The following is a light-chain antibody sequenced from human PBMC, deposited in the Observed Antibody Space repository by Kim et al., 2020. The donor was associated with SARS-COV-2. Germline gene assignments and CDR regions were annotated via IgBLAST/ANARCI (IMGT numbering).Light chain of an antibody. V-gene: IGLV1-44*01. Sequence: GQRVTISCSGSSSNIGNNAVSWYQQLPETAPRLLFYSIDQRPSGVPDRFSASKSGTSASLAISGLQSGDEATYYCAAWDDSLTAAVFGGGTQLTVL. CDR3: AAWDDSLTAAV. CDR2: SID. CDR1: SSNIGNNA. J-gene: IGLJ3*02.